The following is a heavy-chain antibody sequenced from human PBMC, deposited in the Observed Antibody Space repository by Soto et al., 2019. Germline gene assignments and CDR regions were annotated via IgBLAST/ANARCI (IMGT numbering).Heavy chain of an antibody. CDR1: GLTFSDHY. J-gene: IGHJ4*02. CDR3: TITFGGVLRF. CDR2: KRNKVNGDTT. D-gene: IGHD3-16*01. Sequence: EAQLVESGGDLVQPGGSLRLSCVASGLTFSDHYMDWVRQAPGKGLEWVARKRNKVNGDTTEYAASVQGRFTISRDDSEHSIFLQMNSLKTEDTAVYYCTITFGGVLRFWGQGTLVTVSS. V-gene: IGHV3-72*01.